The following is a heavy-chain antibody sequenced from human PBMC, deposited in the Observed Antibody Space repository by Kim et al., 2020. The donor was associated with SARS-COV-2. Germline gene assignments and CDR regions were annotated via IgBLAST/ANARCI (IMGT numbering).Heavy chain of an antibody. CDR1: AFTLTNAW. D-gene: IGHD7-27*01. CDR3: SDKWGVGY. Sequence: GGSLRLSCAASAFTLTNAWMNWVRQAPGKGLEWVGSIKSNTDGGTMDYAAPVKGRFTISRADSTNTVYLQMNSLKSEDTAVYYCSDKWGVGYWGQGTLVTVSS. J-gene: IGHJ4*02. V-gene: IGHV3-15*01. CDR2: IKSNTDGGTM.